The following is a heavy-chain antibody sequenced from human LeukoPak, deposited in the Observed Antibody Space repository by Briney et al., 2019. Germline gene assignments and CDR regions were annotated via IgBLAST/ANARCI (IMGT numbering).Heavy chain of an antibody. J-gene: IGHJ3*02. D-gene: IGHD3-22*01. CDR1: GFTFSSYA. Sequence: PGGSLRLSCAASGFTFSSYAMSWVRQAPGKGLAWVSAISGSGGSTYYADSVKGRFTISRDNSKNTLYLQMNSLRAEDTAVYYCAKSQMSYYYDSSGSLGYAFDIWGQGTMVTVSS. CDR2: ISGSGGST. CDR3: AKSQMSYYYDSSGSLGYAFDI. V-gene: IGHV3-23*01.